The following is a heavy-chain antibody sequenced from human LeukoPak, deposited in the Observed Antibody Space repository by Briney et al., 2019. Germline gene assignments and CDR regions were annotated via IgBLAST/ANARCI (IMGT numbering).Heavy chain of an antibody. J-gene: IGHJ3*02. CDR3: ARDRRLGDYNAAFDI. CDR1: GFTFSSYS. Sequence: GGSLRLSCAASGFTFSSYSMNWVRQAPGKGLEWVSSISSSSSYIYYADSVKGRFTISRDNAKNSLYLQMNSLRAEDTAVYYCARDRRLGDYNAAFDIWGQGTMVTVSS. D-gene: IGHD4-17*01. V-gene: IGHV3-21*01. CDR2: ISSSSSYI.